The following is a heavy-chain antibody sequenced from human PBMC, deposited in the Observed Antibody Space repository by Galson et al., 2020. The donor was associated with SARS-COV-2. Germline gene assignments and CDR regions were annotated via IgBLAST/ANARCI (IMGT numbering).Heavy chain of an antibody. CDR2: IKDSGT. V-gene: IGHV4-39*01. Sequence: SETLSLTCTVSGGSISNRNYYWGWIRQPPGRGLEWIANIKDSGTDYHPSLKSRVTISIDTSRNQFSLKLRSVTAADTAVFYCAAVVVGTMLSYWGQGALVTFSA. D-gene: IGHD1-1*01. J-gene: IGHJ4*02. CDR3: AAVVVGTMLSY. CDR1: GGSISNRNYY.